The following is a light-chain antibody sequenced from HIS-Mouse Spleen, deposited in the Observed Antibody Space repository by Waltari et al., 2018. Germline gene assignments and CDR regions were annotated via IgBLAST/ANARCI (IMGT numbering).Light chain of an antibody. CDR3: SSYAGSNNYV. V-gene: IGLV2-8*01. J-gene: IGLJ1*01. CDR2: EVS. Sequence: QSALTQPPSASGSPGPSVTISCTGTSSDLGGYNYVPWYQQHPGKAPKRMIYEVSKRPSGVPDRFSGSKSGNTASLTVSGLQAEDVADYYCSSYAGSNNYVFGTGTKVTVL. CDR1: SSDLGGYNY.